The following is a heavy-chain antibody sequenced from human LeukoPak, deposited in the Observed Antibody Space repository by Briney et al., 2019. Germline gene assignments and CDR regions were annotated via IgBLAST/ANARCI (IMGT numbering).Heavy chain of an antibody. CDR3: AGEFGEPPIIPLDY. CDR1: GFTFSDYY. J-gene: IGHJ4*02. D-gene: IGHD3-10*01. CDR2: ISGSGGST. V-gene: IGHV3-23*01. Sequence: PGGSLRLSCAASGFTFSDYYMCWIRQAPGKGLEWVSAISGSGGSTYYADSVKGRFTISRDNSKNTLYLQMNSLRAEDTAVYYCAGEFGEPPIIPLDYWGQGTLVTVSS.